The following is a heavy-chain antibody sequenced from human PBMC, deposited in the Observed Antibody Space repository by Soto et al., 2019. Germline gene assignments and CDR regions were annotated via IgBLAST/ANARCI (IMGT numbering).Heavy chain of an antibody. J-gene: IGHJ4*02. D-gene: IGHD4-4*01. CDR1: GAYMRNDYYY. V-gene: IGHV4-31*03. CDR3: ARWVEVTLDYFDS. Sequence: QVQLQESGPGLVKPSETLSLTCTVSGAYMRNDYYYWSWVRQNPGKDLGWIGHMHHSGRTHYNPSLKSRVSISVDTSKNQFSLYLNSVTAADTAVYYCARWVEVTLDYFDSWGQGTPVTVSS. CDR2: MHHSGRT.